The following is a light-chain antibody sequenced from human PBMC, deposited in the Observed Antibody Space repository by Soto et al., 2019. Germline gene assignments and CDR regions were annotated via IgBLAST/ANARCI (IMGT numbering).Light chain of an antibody. CDR2: AAS. J-gene: IGKJ5*01. CDR1: QDIRSY. CDR3: QQLDSNPIT. Sequence: DIQLTQSPSFLSASMGDRVTITCRASQDIRSYLAWYQQMPGKAPKLLIYAASILQSGVPSRFSGSGSGTEFTLTISPLQPEDFATYYCQQLDSNPITFGQGTRLDI. V-gene: IGKV1-9*01.